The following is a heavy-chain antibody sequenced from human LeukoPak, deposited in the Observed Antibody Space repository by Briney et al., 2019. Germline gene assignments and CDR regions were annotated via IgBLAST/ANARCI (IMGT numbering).Heavy chain of an antibody. V-gene: IGHV4-59*11. J-gene: IGHJ5*02. CDR1: GGSISSHY. CDR3: AREYSSSWSYNWFDP. Sequence: PSETLSLTCTVSGGSISSHYWSWIRQPPGKGLEWIGYIYYSGSTNYNPSLKSRVTISVDTSKNQFPLKLSSVTAADTAVYYCAREYSSSWSYNWFDPWGQGTLVTVSS. CDR2: IYYSGST. D-gene: IGHD6-13*01.